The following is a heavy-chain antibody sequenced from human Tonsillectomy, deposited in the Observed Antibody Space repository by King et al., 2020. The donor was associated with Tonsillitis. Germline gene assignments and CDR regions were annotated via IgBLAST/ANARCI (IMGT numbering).Heavy chain of an antibody. CDR1: GYSFTTYW. CDR3: ARSYYYGSGSYSDDY. V-gene: IGHV5-10-1*03. CDR2: IDPSDSYT. D-gene: IGHD3-10*01. J-gene: IGHJ4*02. Sequence: QLVQSGAEVKKPGESLRISCQGSGYSFTTYWINWVRQVPGKGLEWMGRIDPSDSYTNYSPSFQGHVTISADKSISTAYLQWSSLKASDTAMYYCARSYYYGSGSYSDDYWGKGTLVTVSS.